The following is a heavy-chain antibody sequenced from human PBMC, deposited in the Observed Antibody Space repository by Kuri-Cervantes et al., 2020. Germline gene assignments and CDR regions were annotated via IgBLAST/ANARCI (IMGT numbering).Heavy chain of an antibody. CDR3: ARGELNSRRAFDI. Sequence: SETLSLTCTVSGGSFSGYYWSWIRQPPGKGLEWIGEINHSGSTNYNPSLKSRVTISVDTSKNQFSLKLSSVTAADTAVYYCARGELNSRRAFDIWGQGTMVTVSS. D-gene: IGHD1-7*01. V-gene: IGHV4-34*01. CDR1: GGSFSGYY. CDR2: INHSGST. J-gene: IGHJ3*02.